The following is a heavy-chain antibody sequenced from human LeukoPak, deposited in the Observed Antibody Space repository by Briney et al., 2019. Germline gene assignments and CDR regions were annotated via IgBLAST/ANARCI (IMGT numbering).Heavy chain of an antibody. Sequence: SVKVSCKASGGTFSSYAVSWVRQAPGQGLEWMGGIIPIFGTANYAQKFQGRVTITADESTSTAYMELSSLRSEDTAVYYCAGNWVGVFSSTSCPDYWGQGTLVTVPP. CDR3: AGNWVGVFSSTSCPDY. J-gene: IGHJ4*02. V-gene: IGHV1-69*13. D-gene: IGHD2-2*01. CDR2: IIPIFGTA. CDR1: GGTFSSYA.